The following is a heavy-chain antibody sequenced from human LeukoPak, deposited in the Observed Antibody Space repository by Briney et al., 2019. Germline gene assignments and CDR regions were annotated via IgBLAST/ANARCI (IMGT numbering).Heavy chain of an antibody. J-gene: IGHJ4*02. CDR2: IFYSGST. CDR1: GGSITTYY. V-gene: IGHV4-59*01. CDR3: AGTDYGGNSVDY. Sequence: SETLSLTCTVSGGSITTYYWSWIRQPPGMGLEGIGFIFYSGSTNYNPSLKSRVTISLNTSKTQFSLKLSSVTAADAAVYYCAGTDYGGNSVDYWGQGTLVTVSS. D-gene: IGHD4-23*01.